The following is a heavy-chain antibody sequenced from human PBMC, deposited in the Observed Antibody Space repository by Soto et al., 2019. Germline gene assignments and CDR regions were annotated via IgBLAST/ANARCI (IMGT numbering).Heavy chain of an antibody. V-gene: IGHV3-48*02. CDR2: ISRSSSNI. Sequence: GGSLRLSCSASGFTLSSYNMNWVRQAPGKGLEWVSYISRSSSNIWYADSVKGRFTISRDNAKSSLYLQMNSVRDDDTAVYYCARDGTSSAWRMDVRGQRTTVTASS. CDR3: ARDGTSSAWRMDV. D-gene: IGHD6-6*01. J-gene: IGHJ6*01. CDR1: GFTLSSYN.